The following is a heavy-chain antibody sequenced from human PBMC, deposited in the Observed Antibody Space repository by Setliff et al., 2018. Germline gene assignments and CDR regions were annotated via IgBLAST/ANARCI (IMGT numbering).Heavy chain of an antibody. CDR2: IIPIFGTA. V-gene: IGHV1-69*05. CDR3: ARAPSVELVTIRTNSWFTY. CDR1: GGTFSSYA. J-gene: IGHJ4*02. D-gene: IGHD5-18*01. Sequence: GASVKVSCKASGGTFSSYAISWVRQAPGQGLEWMGGIIPIFGTANYAQKFQGRVTTTTDESTSTAYMELRSLTSDDSAFYYCARAPSVELVTIRTNSWFTYWGQGTLVTVSS.